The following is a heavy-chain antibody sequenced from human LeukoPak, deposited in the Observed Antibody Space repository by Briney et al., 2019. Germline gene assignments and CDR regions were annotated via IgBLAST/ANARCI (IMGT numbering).Heavy chain of an antibody. V-gene: IGHV4-4*02. CDR3: AKEVGCYRPVDY. D-gene: IGHD6-19*01. Sequence: SETLSLTCGVSAGSISSTNWWTCIRQPPGKGLEWIGEVHLDGRTNFNPSLKSRLTMSVDLSENHVSLKLTSVTAADTAVYYRAKEVGCYRPVDYSGQGTLVTVSS. CDR1: AGSISSTNW. J-gene: IGHJ4*02. CDR2: VHLDGRT.